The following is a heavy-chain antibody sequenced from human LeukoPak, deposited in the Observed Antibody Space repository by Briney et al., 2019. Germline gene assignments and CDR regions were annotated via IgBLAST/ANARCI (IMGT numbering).Heavy chain of an antibody. Sequence: PGGSLRLSCGASGFTFSRYWMTWVRQAPGKGLEWVANINQDGREKYYVDSVKGRFTISRDNTKNSLYLQMNSLRAEDTAVYYCARGTYGDGDYWGQGTLITVSS. V-gene: IGHV3-7*01. CDR2: INQDGREK. CDR1: GFTFSRYW. J-gene: IGHJ4*02. D-gene: IGHD4-17*01. CDR3: ARGTYGDGDY.